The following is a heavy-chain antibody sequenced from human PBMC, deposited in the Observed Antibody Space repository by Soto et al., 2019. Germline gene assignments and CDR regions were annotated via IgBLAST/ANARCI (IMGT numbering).Heavy chain of an antibody. J-gene: IGHJ5*02. CDR2: MNPNSGNT. V-gene: IGHV1-8*01. CDR3: ARGSGGRHYIWWCYRPTNWFDP. D-gene: IGHD3-16*02. Sequence: QVRLVQSGAEVKKPGASVKVSCKASGYTFTSYDINWVRQATGQGLEWMGWMNPNSGNTGYAQKFQGRVTMTRNTSKCTAEMELRSLRSDDTAVYYCARGSGGRHYIWWCYRPTNWFDPWGQGTLVTVSS. CDR1: GYTFTSYD.